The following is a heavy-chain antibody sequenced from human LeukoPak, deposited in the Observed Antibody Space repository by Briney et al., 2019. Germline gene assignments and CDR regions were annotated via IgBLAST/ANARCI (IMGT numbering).Heavy chain of an antibody. CDR3: AHRKLGHYDIFTD. V-gene: IGHV2-5*02. D-gene: IGHD3-9*01. CDR2: IYWDDDK. Sequence: SGPTLVKPTQPLTLTCTFSGFSLSTRGEGVVWIRQPPVKAWEWLALIYWDDDKRYSPSLKSRLSITGDTSKNQVVLTMTDMDPADTATYFCAHRKLGHYDIFTDWGQGTLVTVSS. CDR1: GFSLSTRGEG. J-gene: IGHJ4*02.